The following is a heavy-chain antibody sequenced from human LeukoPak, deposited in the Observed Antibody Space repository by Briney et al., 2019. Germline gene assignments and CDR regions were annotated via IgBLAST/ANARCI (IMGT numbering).Heavy chain of an antibody. Sequence: PGGSLRLSCAASGFTFSSHGMAWVRQAPGMGLEWVSGVSPSGDITYYADSVKGRFAISRDNSRNTVYFQLNSLRADDTAVYYCAKDQTYYDFWSGYGGYFDYWGQGTLVTVSS. CDR1: GFTFSSHG. D-gene: IGHD3-3*01. CDR2: VSPSGDIT. CDR3: AKDQTYYDFWSGYGGYFDY. V-gene: IGHV3-23*01. J-gene: IGHJ4*02.